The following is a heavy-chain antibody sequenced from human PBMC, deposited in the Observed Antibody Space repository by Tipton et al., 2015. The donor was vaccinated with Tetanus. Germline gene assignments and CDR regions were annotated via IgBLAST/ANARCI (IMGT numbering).Heavy chain of an antibody. Sequence: TLSLTCNVSGASMSSSSYYWDWIRQPPGKGLEWIGSIYYSGSSYYNPSLESRVAISMDTSKNQISLKLSSVTAADTAVYYCARRSYCSSSRCFDAFDLWGQGTMVTVSS. CDR1: GASMSSSSYY. CDR2: IYYSGSS. CDR3: ARRSYCSSSRCFDAFDL. J-gene: IGHJ3*01. V-gene: IGHV4-39*07. D-gene: IGHD2-2*01.